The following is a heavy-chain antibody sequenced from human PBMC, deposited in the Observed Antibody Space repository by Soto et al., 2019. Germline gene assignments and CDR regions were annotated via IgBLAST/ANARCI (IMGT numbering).Heavy chain of an antibody. CDR2: ISYDGSNK. CDR3: AKDHQQLVDFFDY. CDR1: GFTFSSYG. J-gene: IGHJ4*02. D-gene: IGHD6-13*01. V-gene: IGHV3-30*18. Sequence: GGSLRLSCASSGFTFSSYGMHLVRQAPGKGLEWVAVISYDGSNKYYADSVKGRFTISRDNSKNTLYLQMNSLRAEDTAVYYCAKDHQQLVDFFDYWGQGTLVTVSS.